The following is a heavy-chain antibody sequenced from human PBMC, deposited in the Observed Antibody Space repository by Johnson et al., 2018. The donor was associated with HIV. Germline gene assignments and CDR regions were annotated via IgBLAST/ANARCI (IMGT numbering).Heavy chain of an antibody. J-gene: IGHJ3*02. Sequence: VQLLESGGGLVQPGGSLRLSCAASGFTFDDYAMHWVRQAPGKGLEWVSGISWNSGSIGYADSVKGRFTISRDNAKNSLYLQMNSLRAEDTAVYYCARATMSYKVWLQLSAAFDIWGQGTMVTVSS. V-gene: IGHV3-9*01. D-gene: IGHD5-24*01. CDR2: ISWNSGSI. CDR1: GFTFDDYA. CDR3: ARATMSYKVWLQLSAAFDI.